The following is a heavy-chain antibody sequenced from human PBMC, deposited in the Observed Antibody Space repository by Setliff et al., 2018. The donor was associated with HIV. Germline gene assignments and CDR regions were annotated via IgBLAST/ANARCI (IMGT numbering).Heavy chain of an antibody. D-gene: IGHD1-26*01. J-gene: IGHJ4*02. CDR2: ISGSVGRT. V-gene: IGHV3-23*01. CDR1: GFTFRGYA. Sequence: GGSLRLSCAASGFTFRGYAMSWVRQAPGKGLEWVSAISGSVGRTYYADSVKGRFTISRDNSKNTRYLRMNNLSVDDTAVYYCARDFWGGSYSSDYWGQGTLVTVSS. CDR3: ARDFWGGSYSSDY.